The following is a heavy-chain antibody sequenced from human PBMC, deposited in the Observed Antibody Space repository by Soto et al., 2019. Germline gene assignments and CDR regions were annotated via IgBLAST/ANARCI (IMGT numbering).Heavy chain of an antibody. V-gene: IGHV4-34*01. Sequence: SETLSLTCAVYGGSFSGYYWSWIRQPPGKGLEWIGEINHSGSTNYNPSLKSRVTISVDTSKNQFSLKLSSVTAADTAVYYCARGDTAMVFDYWGQGTLVTVS. CDR2: INHSGST. D-gene: IGHD5-18*01. J-gene: IGHJ4*02. CDR1: GGSFSGYY. CDR3: ARGDTAMVFDY.